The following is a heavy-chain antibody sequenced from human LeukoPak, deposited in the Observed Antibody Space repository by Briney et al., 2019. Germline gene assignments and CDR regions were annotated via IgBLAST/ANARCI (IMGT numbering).Heavy chain of an antibody. Sequence: QTSETLSLTCAVYGGSLSGYYWSWIRQPPGKGLEWIGEINHSGSTNYNPSLKSRVTISVDTSKNQFSLKLSSVTAADTAVYYCARRRTSYYYYGMDVWGQGTTVTVSS. J-gene: IGHJ6*02. CDR2: INHSGST. CDR3: ARRRTSYYYYGMDV. V-gene: IGHV4-34*01. CDR1: GGSLSGYY.